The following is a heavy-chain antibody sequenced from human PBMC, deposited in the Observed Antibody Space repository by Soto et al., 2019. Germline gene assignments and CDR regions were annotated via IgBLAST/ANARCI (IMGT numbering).Heavy chain of an antibody. CDR1: GYTFTSYG. CDR3: ARHNSQWTNWFDP. J-gene: IGHJ5*02. CDR2: ISGYDGNK. Sequence: ASVKVSFKASGYTFTSYGISWVRQAPGQGLEWVGWISGYDGNKDYAHKFRGRVTMTTDTSTNTAYMDLRSLRSDDTAVYYCARHNSQWTNWFDPWGQRTPVTVSS. V-gene: IGHV1-18*01. D-gene: IGHD1-1*01.